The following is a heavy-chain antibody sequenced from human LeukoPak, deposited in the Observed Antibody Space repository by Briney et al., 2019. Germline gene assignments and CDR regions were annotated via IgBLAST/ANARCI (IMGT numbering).Heavy chain of an antibody. V-gene: IGHV3-21*01. CDR1: GFTFSSYS. CDR2: ISSSSSYI. J-gene: IGHJ4*02. Sequence: PGGSLRLSCAASGFTFSSYSMNWVRQAPGKGLEWVSSISSSSSYIYYADSVKGRFTISRDNAKNSLYLQMNSLRAEDTAVYYCARGLDNYDSGSSDWGQGTLVTVSS. CDR3: ARGLDNYDSGSSD. D-gene: IGHD3-10*01.